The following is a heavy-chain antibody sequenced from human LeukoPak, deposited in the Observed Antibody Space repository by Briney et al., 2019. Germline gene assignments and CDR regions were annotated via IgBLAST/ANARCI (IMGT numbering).Heavy chain of an antibody. D-gene: IGHD3-10*01. CDR1: GGSISSSSYY. V-gene: IGHV4-39*07. CDR3: ARGYYGSGR. J-gene: IGHJ4*02. CDR2: IYHSGST. Sequence: SETLSLTCTVSGGSISSSSYYWGWVRQPPGKGLEWIGEIYHSGSTNYDPSLKSRVTISVDKSKNQFSLKLSSVTAADTAVYYCARGYYGSGRWGQGTLVTVSS.